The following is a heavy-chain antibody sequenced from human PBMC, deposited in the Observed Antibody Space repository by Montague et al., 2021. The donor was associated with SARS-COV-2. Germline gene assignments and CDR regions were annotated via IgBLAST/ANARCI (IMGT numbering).Heavy chain of an antibody. D-gene: IGHD6-13*01. Sequence: PALVKPTQTLTLTCTFSGFSLSTSGMCVSWIRQPPGKALEWLARIDWDDDKYYSTSLKTRLTISKDTSKNQVVLTMTNMDPVDTATYYCARIHIAAAGTDLDYWGQGTLVTVSS. J-gene: IGHJ4*02. CDR3: ARIHIAAAGTDLDY. CDR2: IDWDDDK. CDR1: GFSLSTSGMC. V-gene: IGHV2-70*11.